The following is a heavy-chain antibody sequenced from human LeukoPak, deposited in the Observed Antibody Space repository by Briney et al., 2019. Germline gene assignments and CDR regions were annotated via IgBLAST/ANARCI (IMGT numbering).Heavy chain of an antibody. CDR2: IYSGGST. CDR3: ARYPSEETVLVPAAATDY. J-gene: IGHJ4*02. Sequence: GGSLRLSCAASGFTVSSNYMSWVRQAPGKGLEWVSVIYSGGSTYYADSVKGRFTISRDNSKNTLYLQMNSLRAEDTAVYYWARYPSEETVLVPAAATDYWGKRILVTVSS. CDR1: GFTVSSNY. D-gene: IGHD2-2*01. V-gene: IGHV3-66*02.